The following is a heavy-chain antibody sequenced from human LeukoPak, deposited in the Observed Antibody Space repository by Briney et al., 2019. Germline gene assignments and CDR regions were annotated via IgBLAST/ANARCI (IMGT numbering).Heavy chain of an antibody. Sequence: GGSLRLSCAASGFTFSSYWMSWVRQAPGKGLEWVANIKQDGSEKYYVDSVKGRFTISRDNAKNSLYLQMNSLRAEDTAVYYCARDRRFLEIYYYMDVWGKGTTVTVSS. V-gene: IGHV3-7*01. CDR1: GFTFSSYW. J-gene: IGHJ6*03. CDR3: ARDRRFLEIYYYMDV. D-gene: IGHD3-3*01. CDR2: IKQDGSEK.